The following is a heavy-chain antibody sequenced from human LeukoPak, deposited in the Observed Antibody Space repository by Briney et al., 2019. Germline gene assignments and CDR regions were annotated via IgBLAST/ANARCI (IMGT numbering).Heavy chain of an antibody. J-gene: IGHJ4*02. V-gene: IGHV3-21*01. D-gene: IGHD3-22*01. Sequence: GGTLRLSCAASGFTFSSYSMNWVRQAPGKGLEWVSSISGSSSYINYADSVKGRFTISRDNAKNSLYLQMSSLRAEDTAVYYCARANYDSSGYYFDSWGQGTLVTVSS. CDR2: ISGSSSYI. CDR3: ARANYDSSGYYFDS. CDR1: GFTFSSYS.